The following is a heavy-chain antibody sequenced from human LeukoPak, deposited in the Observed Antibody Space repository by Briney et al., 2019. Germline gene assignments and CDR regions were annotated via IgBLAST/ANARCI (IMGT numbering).Heavy chain of an antibody. CDR3: ARLLGTVTTYDY. Sequence: GGSLRLSCAASGFTFSRNWMSWVRQAPGKGLDWVASINPDGSQKYYVDSVRGRFTITRDNTKNSLYLQMTSLGAEDTAVYYCARLLGTVTTYDYWGQGTLLTVSS. CDR1: GFTFSRNW. D-gene: IGHD2/OR15-2a*01. J-gene: IGHJ4*02. CDR2: INPDGSQK. V-gene: IGHV3-7*01.